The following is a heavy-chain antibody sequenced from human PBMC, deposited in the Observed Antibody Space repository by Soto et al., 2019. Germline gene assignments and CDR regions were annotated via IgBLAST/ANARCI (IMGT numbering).Heavy chain of an antibody. V-gene: IGHV1-69*13. D-gene: IGHD3-22*01. J-gene: IGHJ4*02. Sequence: SVKVSCKASGGTFSSYAISWVRQAPGQGLEWMGGIIPIFGTANYAQKFQGRVTITADESTSTAYMELSSLRSEDTAVYYCASPPTYYYASSGYPPLGYWGQGPLVTVSS. CDR1: GGTFSSYA. CDR3: ASPPTYYYASSGYPPLGY. CDR2: IIPIFGTA.